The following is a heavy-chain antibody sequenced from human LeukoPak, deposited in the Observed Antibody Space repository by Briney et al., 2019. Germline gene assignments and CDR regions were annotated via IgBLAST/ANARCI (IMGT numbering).Heavy chain of an antibody. Sequence: GGSLRLSCAASGFTVSSNYMSWVRQAPGKGLEWVSVIYSGGSTYYADSVKGRFTISRDNSKNTLYLQINSLGVEDTAVYYCARDLGYSYGYFAHWGQGSLVTVSS. D-gene: IGHD5-18*01. CDR2: IYSGGST. CDR3: ARDLGYSYGYFAH. CDR1: GFTVSSNY. J-gene: IGHJ4*02. V-gene: IGHV3-53*01.